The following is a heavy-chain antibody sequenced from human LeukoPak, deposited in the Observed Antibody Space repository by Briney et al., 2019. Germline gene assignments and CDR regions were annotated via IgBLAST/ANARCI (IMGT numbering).Heavy chain of an antibody. J-gene: IGHJ4*02. CDR3: ARGAHTGLLWFGELGPSFDY. Sequence: SETLSLICTVSGGSISSYYWSWIRQPPGKGLEWIGYIYYSGSTNYNPSLKSRVTISVDTSKNQFSLKLSSVTAADTAVYYCARGAHTGLLWFGELGPSFDYWGQGTLVTVSS. CDR2: IYYSGST. V-gene: IGHV4-59*01. CDR1: GGSISSYY. D-gene: IGHD3-10*01.